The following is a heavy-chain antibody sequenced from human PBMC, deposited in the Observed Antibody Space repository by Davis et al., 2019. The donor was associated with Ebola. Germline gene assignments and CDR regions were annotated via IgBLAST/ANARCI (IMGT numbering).Heavy chain of an antibody. D-gene: IGHD1-14*01. V-gene: IGHV1-46*01. Sequence: ASVKVSCKASGYTFTSYYMHWVRQAPGQGLEWMGIINPSGCSTSYAQKFQDRVTITRDRSMRTAYMELSSLRSEDTAMYYCARLPDYFSFDIWGQGTIVTVSS. CDR1: GYTFTSYY. J-gene: IGHJ3*02. CDR3: ARLPDYFSFDI. CDR2: INPSGCST.